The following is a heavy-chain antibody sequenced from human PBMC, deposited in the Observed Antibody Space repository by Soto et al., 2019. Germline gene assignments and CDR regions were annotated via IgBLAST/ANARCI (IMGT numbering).Heavy chain of an antibody. J-gene: IGHJ4*02. CDR3: ARGWLRDPCMH. CDR2: ISSSSIYI. V-gene: IGHV3-21*01. CDR1: GFTFSSYN. D-gene: IGHD5-12*01. Sequence: EVQLVESGGGLVRPGGSLRLSCAASGFTFSSYNMNWVRQAPGKGLEWVSSISSSSIYIYYATSLKGRFTISRDNAKNSLYLQRNSLRAEDTAVYYCARGWLRDPCMHWGQGALVTVSS.